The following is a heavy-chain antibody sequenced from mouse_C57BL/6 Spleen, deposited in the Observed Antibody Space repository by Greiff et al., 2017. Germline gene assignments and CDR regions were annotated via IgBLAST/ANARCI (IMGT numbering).Heavy chain of an antibody. CDR3: ARLRYYGSSYYAMDY. J-gene: IGHJ4*01. CDR1: GYTFTSYW. V-gene: IGHV1-50*01. Sequence: QVQLQQPGAELVKPGASVKLSCKASGYTFTSYWMQWVKQRPGQGLEWIEEIDPSDSYTNYNQKFKGKATLTVDTSSSTAYMQLSSLTSEDSAVYYCARLRYYGSSYYAMDYWGQGTSVTVSS. D-gene: IGHD1-1*01. CDR2: IDPSDSYT.